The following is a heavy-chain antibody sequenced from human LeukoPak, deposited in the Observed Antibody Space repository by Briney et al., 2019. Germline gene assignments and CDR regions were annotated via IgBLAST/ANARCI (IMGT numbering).Heavy chain of an antibody. CDR2: IYYTGNT. CDR3: ARGRVAYSAYYFDY. Sequence: SETLSLTCTVSGDSITNYFWSWIRQPPGKGLEWIGYIYYTGNTNYKPSLKSRVTISVGTSTNQFSLRLRSVTAADTAVYYCARGRVAYSAYYFDYWGRGTLVTVSS. D-gene: IGHD2-15*01. J-gene: IGHJ4*02. V-gene: IGHV4-59*01. CDR1: GDSITNYF.